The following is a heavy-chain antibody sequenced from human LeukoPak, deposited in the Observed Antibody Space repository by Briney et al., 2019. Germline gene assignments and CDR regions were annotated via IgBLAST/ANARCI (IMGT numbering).Heavy chain of an antibody. J-gene: IGHJ3*02. V-gene: IGHV1-46*01. CDR3: AREGIMVHPGSFAFDI. CDR2: INPSGGST. CDR1: GYTFTSYY. D-gene: IGHD3-10*01. Sequence: ASVKVSCKASGYTFTSYYMHWVRQAPGQGLEWMGIINPSGGSTSYAQKFQGRVTMTRDMSTSTVYMELSSLRAEDTALYYCAREGIMVHPGSFAFDIWGQGTMVTVSS.